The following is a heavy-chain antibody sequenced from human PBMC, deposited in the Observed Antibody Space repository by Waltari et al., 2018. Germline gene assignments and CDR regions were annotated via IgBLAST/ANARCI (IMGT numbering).Heavy chain of an antibody. Sequence: QVQLQESGPGLVKPSETLSLTCVVSGYSISSGYCWGWVRQPPGKGLEWIGSISHSGTTYYNPSLKSRFTISADTSKNQFSLRLNSVTAADTAVYYCARLSRYCSGGTCYSEGTLFDYWGQGTLVAVSS. J-gene: IGHJ4*02. V-gene: IGHV4-38-2*01. CDR1: GYSISSGYC. CDR3: ARLSRYCSGGTCYSEGTLFDY. D-gene: IGHD2-15*01. CDR2: ISHSGTT.